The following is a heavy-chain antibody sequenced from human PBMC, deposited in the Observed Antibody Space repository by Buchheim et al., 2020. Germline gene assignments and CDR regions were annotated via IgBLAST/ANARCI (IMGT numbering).Heavy chain of an antibody. V-gene: IGHV3-30-3*01. D-gene: IGHD1-26*01. J-gene: IGHJ6*02. CDR1: GFTFSSYA. CDR2: ISYDGSNK. CDR3: ARGRGISGMDV. Sequence: QVQLVESGGGVVQPGRSLRLSCAASGFTFSSYAMHWVRQAPGKGLEWVAVISYDGSNKYYADSVKGRFTISRDNSKTTLYLQMNSLRAEDTAVYYCARGRGISGMDVWGQGTT.